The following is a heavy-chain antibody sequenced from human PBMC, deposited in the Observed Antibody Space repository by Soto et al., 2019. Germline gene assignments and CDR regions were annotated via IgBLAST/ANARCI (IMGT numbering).Heavy chain of an antibody. D-gene: IGHD3-9*01. CDR3: ARMGRYYDVLTGYSWTIDY. CDR1: GFSLSTSGVG. V-gene: IGHV2-5*02. CDR2: IYWDDDK. Sequence: QITLKESGPTLVKPTQTLTLTCTFSGFSLSTSGVGVGWIRQPPGKALEWLALIYWDDDKRYSPSLKSRLTITKDSSKNQVVLTMTNMDPVDTATYYCARMGRYYDVLTGYSWTIDYWGQVTLVTVSS. J-gene: IGHJ4*02.